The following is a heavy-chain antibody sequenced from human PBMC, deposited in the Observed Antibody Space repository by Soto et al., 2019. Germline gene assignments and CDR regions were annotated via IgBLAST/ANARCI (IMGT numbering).Heavy chain of an antibody. J-gene: IGHJ5*02. CDR3: ARDLAAVAGTPLTFDP. D-gene: IGHD6-19*01. CDR1: KFTFSTYW. Sequence: EVQLVESGGGLVQPGGSLRLSCTASKFTFSTYWMTWVRQAPGNGLEWVANINEDGSERHYVDSVKGRFTISRDNSKNXLYLQRDSLAAEDTAVYYCARDLAAVAGTPLTFDPWGQGTLVAVSS. CDR2: INEDGSER. V-gene: IGHV3-7*04.